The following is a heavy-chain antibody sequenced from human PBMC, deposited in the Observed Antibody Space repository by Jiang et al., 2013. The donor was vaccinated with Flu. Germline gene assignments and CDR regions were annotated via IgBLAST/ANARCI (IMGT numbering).Heavy chain of an antibody. CDR2: IYYQGNT. D-gene: IGHD3-22*01. CDR1: GGSITGYY. J-gene: IGHJ4*02. V-gene: IGHV4-59*01. Sequence: LTCTVSGGSITGYYWSWIRQPPGKGLEWIGYIYYQGNTNYNPSLSSRVTMSVDTSGNQFSLKLNSLIAADTAVYFCARFSSGPVVFDHWGQGTLVAVSS. CDR3: ARFSSGPVVFDH.